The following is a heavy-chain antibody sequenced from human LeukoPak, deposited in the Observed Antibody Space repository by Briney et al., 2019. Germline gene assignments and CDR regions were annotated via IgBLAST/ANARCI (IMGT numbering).Heavy chain of an antibody. D-gene: IGHD1-14*01. V-gene: IGHV4-34*01. CDR3: ARDRYYYGMDV. J-gene: IGHJ6*02. CDR1: GGSFSGYY. CDR2: INHSGSA. Sequence: SETLSLTCAVYGGSFSGYYWSWIRQPPGKGLEWIGEINHSGSANYNPSLKSRVTISVDTSKNQFSLKLSSVTAADTAVYYCARDRYYYGMDVWGQGTTVTVSS.